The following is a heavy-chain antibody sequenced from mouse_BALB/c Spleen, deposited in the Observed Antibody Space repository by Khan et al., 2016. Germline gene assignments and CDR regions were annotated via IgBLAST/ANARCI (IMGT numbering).Heavy chain of an antibody. CDR3: ARGGNYFDYYAMDY. J-gene: IGHJ4*01. Sequence: QVQLKESGPELVRPGVSVKISCKGSGYTFTDYAMHWVKQSHAKSLEWIGVISTYYGNTNYNQKFKGKATMTVDKSSSTAYMELARLTSEDSAIYYCARGGNYFDYYAMDYWGQGTSVTVSS. CDR1: GYTFTDYA. D-gene: IGHD2-1*01. V-gene: IGHV1S137*01. CDR2: ISTYYGNT.